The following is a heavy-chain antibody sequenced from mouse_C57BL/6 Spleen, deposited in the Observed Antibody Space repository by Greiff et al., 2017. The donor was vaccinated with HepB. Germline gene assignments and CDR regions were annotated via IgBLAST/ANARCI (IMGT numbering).Heavy chain of an antibody. Sequence: VKLQESGPELVKPGASVKISCKASGYAFSSSWMNWVKQRPGKGLEWIGRIYPGDGDTNYNGKFKGKATLTADKSSSTAYMQLSSLTSEDSAVYFCANYYGSSYDYFDYWGQGTTLTVSS. CDR1: GYAFSSSW. CDR2: IYPGDGDT. D-gene: IGHD1-1*01. J-gene: IGHJ2*01. CDR3: ANYYGSSYDYFDY. V-gene: IGHV1-82*01.